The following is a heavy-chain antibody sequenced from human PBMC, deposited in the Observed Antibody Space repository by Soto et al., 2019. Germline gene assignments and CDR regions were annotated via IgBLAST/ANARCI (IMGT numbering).Heavy chain of an antibody. CDR2: INAGNGNT. J-gene: IGHJ6*02. CDR1: GDTFTSYA. Sequence: ASVKVSCTASGDTFTSYAMNWVRNAPGQRLEWMGWINAGNGNTKYSQKFQGRVTITRDTSASTAYMELSSLRSEDTAVYYSERAQVTDYYYGMDVWGQGTRVTVSS. CDR3: ERAQVTDYYYGMDV. V-gene: IGHV1-3*01. D-gene: IGHD4-4*01.